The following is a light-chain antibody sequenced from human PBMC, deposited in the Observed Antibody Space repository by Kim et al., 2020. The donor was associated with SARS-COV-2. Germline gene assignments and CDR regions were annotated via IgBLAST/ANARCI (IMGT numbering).Light chain of an antibody. Sequence: QSVLTQPPSASGTPGQRVTISCSGSTSNIGSNYVYWYQQFPGTAPKLLIYDSNQRPSGVPDRFSGSKSGTSASLAISGLRSEDEADYYCAAWDDSLIGAVFGGGTQLTVL. CDR3: AAWDDSLIGAV. CDR1: TSNIGSNY. CDR2: DSN. J-gene: IGLJ2*01. V-gene: IGLV1-47*01.